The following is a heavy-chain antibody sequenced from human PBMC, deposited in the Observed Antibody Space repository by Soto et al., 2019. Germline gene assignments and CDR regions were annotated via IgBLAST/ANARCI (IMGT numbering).Heavy chain of an antibody. Sequence: QVQLEQSGAEVKKPGSSVKVSCKASGGPFSNDIITWVRQAPGQGLEWMGRIIPLLSTSTYAQKFQSRLTISADRSTGTAYMELNSLRSEDTAVYYCARDSPIGSTFSGYDAIDYWGQGTRITVSS. D-gene: IGHD5-12*01. J-gene: IGHJ4*02. V-gene: IGHV1-69*08. CDR1: GGPFSNDI. CDR3: ARDSPIGSTFSGYDAIDY. CDR2: IIPLLSTS.